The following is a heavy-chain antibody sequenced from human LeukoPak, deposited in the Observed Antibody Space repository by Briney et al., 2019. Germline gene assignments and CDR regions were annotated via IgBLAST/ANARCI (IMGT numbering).Heavy chain of an antibody. CDR2: SNPSGVGT. J-gene: IGHJ4*02. D-gene: IGHD2-8*02. CDR1: VYTLTSYE. CDR3: AREESGGYFDY. Sequence: GSSVTVSLKAIVYTLTSYEMHWRRQAAGHRLEWMGVSNPSGVGTNYAQKFQGRVTMTRDTSTTTVYMELSSLRSEDTAVYYCAREESGGYFDYWGQGTLVTVSS. V-gene: IGHV1-46*01.